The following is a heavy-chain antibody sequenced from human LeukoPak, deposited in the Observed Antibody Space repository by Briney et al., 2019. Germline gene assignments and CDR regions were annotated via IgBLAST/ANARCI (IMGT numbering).Heavy chain of an antibody. CDR1: GYTFTSYD. Sequence: ASVKVSCKASGYTFTSYDINWVRQATGQGLEWMGWMNPNSGNTGYAQKFQGRVTITRNTSISTAYMELSSLRSEDTAVYYCAREQEYYDYVWGSYRLVRYFDYWGQGTLVTVSS. J-gene: IGHJ4*02. D-gene: IGHD3-16*02. V-gene: IGHV1-8*03. CDR2: MNPNSGNT. CDR3: AREQEYYDYVWGSYRLVRYFDY.